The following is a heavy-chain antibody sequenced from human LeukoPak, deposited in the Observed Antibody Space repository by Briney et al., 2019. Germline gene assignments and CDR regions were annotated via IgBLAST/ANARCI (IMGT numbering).Heavy chain of an antibody. J-gene: IGHJ6*03. CDR3: ATEPYYYYYMDV. V-gene: IGHV4-4*08. CDR2: IYTSGST. CDR1: GGSISYYY. Sequence: SETLSLTCTVSGGSISYYYWSWIRQPPGKGLEWIGRIYTSGSTNYNPSLKSRDTISVDTSKNQFSLKLSSVTAADTAVYYCATEPYYYYYMDVWGKGTTVTVSS. D-gene: IGHD1-14*01.